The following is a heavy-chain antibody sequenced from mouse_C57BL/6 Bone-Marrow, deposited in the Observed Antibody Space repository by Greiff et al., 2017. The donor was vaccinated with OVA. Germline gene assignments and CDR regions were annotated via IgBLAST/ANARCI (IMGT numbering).Heavy chain of an antibody. CDR2: IWWDDDK. J-gene: IGHJ3*01. D-gene: IGHD1-1*01. CDR1: GFSLSTFGMG. Sequence: QVTLQVSGPGILKPSPTLSLTCSSSGFSLSTFGMGVGWIRQPSGKGLEWLAHIWWDDDKYYNPALKSRLTISKDTSKTQVFLKIANVDTADTATDYCAVIYYYGSWFAYWGQGTLVTVSA. V-gene: IGHV8-8*01. CDR3: AVIYYYGSWFAY.